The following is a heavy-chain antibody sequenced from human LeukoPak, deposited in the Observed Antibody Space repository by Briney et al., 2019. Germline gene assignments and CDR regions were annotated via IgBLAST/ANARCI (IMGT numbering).Heavy chain of an antibody. D-gene: IGHD5-24*01. CDR3: ARDLLRQPMATIHPFDY. CDR1: GFTFSSYS. J-gene: IGHJ4*02. Sequence: GGSLRLSCAASGFTFSSYSMNWVRQAPGQGLEWVSSISSSSYIYYADSVRGRFTISRDNAKNSLSLQMNSLRAEDTAVYYCARDLLRQPMATIHPFDYWGQGTLVSVSP. V-gene: IGHV3-21*01. CDR2: ISSSSYI.